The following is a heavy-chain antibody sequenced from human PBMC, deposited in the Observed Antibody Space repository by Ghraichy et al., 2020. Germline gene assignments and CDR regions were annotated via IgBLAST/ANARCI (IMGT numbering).Heavy chain of an antibody. CDR3: ARAPSYYYDKDFGY. V-gene: IGHV1-69*06. J-gene: IGHJ4*02. CDR2: IIPIFGTA. CDR1: GGTFSSYA. D-gene: IGHD3-22*01. Sequence: SVKVSCKASGGTFSSYAISWVRQAPGQGLEWMGGIIPIFGTANYAQKFQGRVTITADKSTSTAYMELSSLRSEDTAVYYCARAPSYYYDKDFGYWGQGTLVTVSS.